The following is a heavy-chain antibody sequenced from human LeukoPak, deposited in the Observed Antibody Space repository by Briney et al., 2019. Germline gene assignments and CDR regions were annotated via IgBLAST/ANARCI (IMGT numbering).Heavy chain of an antibody. D-gene: IGHD2-2*01. CDR1: GGSFSGYY. V-gene: IGHV4-34*01. CDR3: ARGYCSSTSCLDAFDI. J-gene: IGHJ3*02. Sequence: SETLSLTCAVYGGSFSGYYWSWIRQPPGKGLEWIGEINHSGSTNYNPSLKSRVTISVDTSKNQFSLKLSSVTAADTAVYYCARGYCSSTSCLDAFDIWGQGTMVTVSS. CDR2: INHSGST.